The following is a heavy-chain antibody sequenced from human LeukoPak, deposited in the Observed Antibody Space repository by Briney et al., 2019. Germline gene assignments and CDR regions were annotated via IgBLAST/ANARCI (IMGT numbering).Heavy chain of an antibody. V-gene: IGHV3-30*02. CDR1: GFTFSSYG. CDR3: ARARPPKYYYYMDV. CDR2: IRYDGSNK. J-gene: IGHJ6*03. Sequence: GGSLRLSCAASGFTFSSYGMHWVRQAPGKGLEWMAFIRYDGSNKYYADSVKGRFTISRDNSKNTLYLQMNSLRAEDTAVYYCARARPPKYYYYMDVWGKGTTVTISS.